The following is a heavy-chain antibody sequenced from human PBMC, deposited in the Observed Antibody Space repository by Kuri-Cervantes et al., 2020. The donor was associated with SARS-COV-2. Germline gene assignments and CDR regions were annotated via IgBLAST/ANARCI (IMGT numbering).Heavy chain of an antibody. CDR1: GFTLGTYS. Sequence: GGSLRLSCAASGFTLGTYSMNWVRQAPGKGLEWLSYITSSSSTVYYADSVKGRFSISRDNAKNSLYLQMNSLRAEDTAVYYCARLIAPGESSGSGWNDYWGQGTLVTVSS. D-gene: IGHD6-19*01. V-gene: IGHV3-48*01. CDR2: ITSSSSTV. CDR3: ARLIAPGESSGSGWNDY. J-gene: IGHJ4*02.